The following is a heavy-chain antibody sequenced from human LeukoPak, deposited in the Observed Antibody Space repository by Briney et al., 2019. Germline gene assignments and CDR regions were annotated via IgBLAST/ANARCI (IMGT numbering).Heavy chain of an antibody. D-gene: IGHD1-20*01. CDR2: INPNSGGT. J-gene: IGHJ4*02. V-gene: IGHV1-2*02. CDR3: AGEEENNWNDFDY. CDR1: GYTFTGYY. Sequence: ASVKVSCKASGYTFTGYYMHWVRQAPGQGLEWMGWINPNSGGTNYAQKFQGRVTMTRDTSISTAYMELSRLRSDDTAVYYCAGEEENNWNDFDYWGQGTLVTVSS.